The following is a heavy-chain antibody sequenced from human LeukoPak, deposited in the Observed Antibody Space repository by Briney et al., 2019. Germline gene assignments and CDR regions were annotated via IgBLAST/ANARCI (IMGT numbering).Heavy chain of an antibody. Sequence: PGGSLRLSCAASGFTVSSYAMRWVRQARGKGLEWVSAISGSGGSTYYADSVKGRFTVSRDNSKNTLYLQMTSLRAEDTAVYYCAKDIGNDYWGQGTLVTVSS. CDR2: ISGSGGST. CDR1: GFTVSSYA. CDR3: AKDIGNDY. V-gene: IGHV3-23*01. D-gene: IGHD1-14*01. J-gene: IGHJ4*02.